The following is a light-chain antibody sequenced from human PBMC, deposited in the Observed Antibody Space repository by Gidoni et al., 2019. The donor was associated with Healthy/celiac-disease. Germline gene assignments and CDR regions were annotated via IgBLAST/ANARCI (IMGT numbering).Light chain of an antibody. CDR3: QQYYSFPPT. CDR1: QGISSY. Sequence: VSWMTQSPSLLSASTGDRVTISCLMSQGISSYLAWYQQKPGKAPELLIYAASALQSGVPSRFRGSGSGTDFTLTISCLQSEDFATYYCQQYYSFPPTFGQGTKVEIK. J-gene: IGKJ1*01. CDR2: AAS. V-gene: IGKV1D-8*01.